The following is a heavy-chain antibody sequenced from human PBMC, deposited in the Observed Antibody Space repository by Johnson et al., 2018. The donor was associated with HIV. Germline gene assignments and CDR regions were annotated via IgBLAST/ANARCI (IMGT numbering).Heavy chain of an antibody. D-gene: IGHD4-17*01. CDR3: ARALTTDAFDI. J-gene: IGHJ3*02. Sequence: KGRFTISRDNSKNTLFLHMNSLRADDTAVYYCARALTTDAFDIWGQGTMVTVSS. V-gene: IGHV3-30*07.